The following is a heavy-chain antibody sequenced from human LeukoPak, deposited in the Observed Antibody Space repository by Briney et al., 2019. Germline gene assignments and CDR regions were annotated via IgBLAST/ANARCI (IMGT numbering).Heavy chain of an antibody. Sequence: SETLSLTCTVSGGSIFGAYWSWIRQSPGKGLEWIGYVYDTGTANYNPSLKSRVTISIDTSRNQFSLRLNSVTAADTAVYYCARESYYIWEYYFDYWGQGTLVTVSS. CDR2: VYDTGTA. CDR1: GGSIFGAY. V-gene: IGHV4-59*01. CDR3: ARESYYIWEYYFDY. D-gene: IGHD3-10*01. J-gene: IGHJ4*02.